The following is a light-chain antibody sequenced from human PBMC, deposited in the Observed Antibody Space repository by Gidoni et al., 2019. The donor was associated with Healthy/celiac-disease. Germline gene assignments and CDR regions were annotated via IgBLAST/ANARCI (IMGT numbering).Light chain of an antibody. CDR1: SPTIGAGYD. Sequence: QSVLTQPPSVSGAPGQRVTISCTGSSPTIGAGYDVHWYQQLPGTAPKLLIYGNSNRPSGVPDRFSGSKSGTSASLAITGLQAEDEADYYCQSYDSSLSEVVFGGGTKLTVL. J-gene: IGLJ2*01. CDR2: GNS. V-gene: IGLV1-40*01. CDR3: QSYDSSLSEVV.